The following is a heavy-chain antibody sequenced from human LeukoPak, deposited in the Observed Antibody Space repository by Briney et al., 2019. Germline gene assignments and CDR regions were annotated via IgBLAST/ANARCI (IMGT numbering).Heavy chain of an antibody. J-gene: IGHJ4*02. CDR2: INHSGST. V-gene: IGHV4-34*01. CDR1: GGSFSGYY. Sequence: PSETLSLTCAVYGGSFSGYYWSWIRQPPGKGLEWIGEINHSGSTNYNPSLKSRVTISVDTSKNQFSLKLSSVTAADTAVYYCARGAHYYDSSGYYYPFDYWGQGTLVTVSS. D-gene: IGHD3-22*01. CDR3: ARGAHYYDSSGYYYPFDY.